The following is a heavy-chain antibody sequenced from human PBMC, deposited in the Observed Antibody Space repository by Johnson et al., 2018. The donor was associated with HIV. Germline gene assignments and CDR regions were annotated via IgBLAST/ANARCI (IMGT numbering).Heavy chain of an antibody. J-gene: IGHJ3*02. CDR1: GFTFSNYG. V-gene: IGHV3-30*02. D-gene: IGHD2-15*01. CDR2: IRYDGSNK. CDR3: AKEALRGGEYDAFDI. Sequence: MQLVESGGGLVQPGGSLRLSCAVSGFTFSNYGMHWVRQAPGKGLEWVAFIRYDGSNKYYADSVKGRFTIFIDNSKNTLYMQMKSLRVEDTAVYYCAKEALRGGEYDAFDIWGQGTMVTVS.